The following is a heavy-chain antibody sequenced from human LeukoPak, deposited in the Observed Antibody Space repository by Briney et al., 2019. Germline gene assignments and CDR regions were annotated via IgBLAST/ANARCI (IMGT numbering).Heavy chain of an antibody. J-gene: IGHJ4*02. CDR1: GYTFTSYA. CDR2: INAGNGNT. D-gene: IGHD1-26*01. V-gene: IGHV1-3*01. CDR3: ARVKGGSYGPFDY. Sequence: ASVKVSCKASGYTFTSYAMHWVRQAPGQRLEWMGWINAGNGNTKYSQKFQGRVTITRDTSASTAYMELSSLRSEDTAVYYCARVKGGSYGPFDYWGQGTLVTVSS.